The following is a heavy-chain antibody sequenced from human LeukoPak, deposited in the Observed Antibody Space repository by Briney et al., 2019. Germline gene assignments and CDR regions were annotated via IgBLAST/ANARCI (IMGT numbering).Heavy chain of an antibody. CDR2: IYHSGST. V-gene: IGHV4-38-2*02. J-gene: IGHJ4*02. CDR1: GYSISSGYY. Sequence: SETLSLTCAVSGYSISSGYYWGWIRQPPGKGLKWIGSIYHSGSTYYNPSLKSRVTISVDTSKNQFSLKLSSVTAADTAVYYCARDRDYGSGSYYDYWGQGTLVTVSS. CDR3: ARDRDYGSGSYYDY. D-gene: IGHD3-10*01.